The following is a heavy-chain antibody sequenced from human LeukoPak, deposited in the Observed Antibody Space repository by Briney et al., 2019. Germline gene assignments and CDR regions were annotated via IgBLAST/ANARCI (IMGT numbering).Heavy chain of an antibody. CDR3: ARGNNGYVDN. CDR2: TYYRSKWYN. D-gene: IGHD5-18*01. Sequence: SQTLSLTSATSGASVSNNRAGWNWIRQSPSRGLEWLGRTYYRSKWYNHFAVSVKSRITINPDTSKNRFSLQLNSVTPEDTAVYYCARGNNGYVDNWGQGTLVTVSS. J-gene: IGHJ4*02. CDR1: GASVSNNRAG. V-gene: IGHV6-1*01.